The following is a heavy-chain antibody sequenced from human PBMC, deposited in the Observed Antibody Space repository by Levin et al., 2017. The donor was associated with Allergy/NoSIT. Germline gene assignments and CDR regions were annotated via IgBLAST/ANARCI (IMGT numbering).Heavy chain of an antibody. CDR1: GFTFSDYT. Sequence: GGSLRLSCAASGFTFSDYTMHWVRQAPGKGLEWVSTISNHTTYIYYADSVKGRFTISRDNAKNSLFLQMNSLRAEDTAVYYCARRYSSGWYEVDYWGQGTLVTVSS. D-gene: IGHD6-19*01. CDR2: ISNHTTYI. J-gene: IGHJ4*02. V-gene: IGHV3-21*01. CDR3: ARRYSSGWYEVDY.